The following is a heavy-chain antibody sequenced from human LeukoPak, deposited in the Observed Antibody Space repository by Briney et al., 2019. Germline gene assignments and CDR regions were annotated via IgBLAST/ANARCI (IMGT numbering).Heavy chain of an antibody. Sequence: SETLSLTCTVSGSSISSSSYYWGWIRQPPGKGLEWIGSVYYTGASYYNPSLKSRVTISIDTSKNHFSLNLTSVTAADTAVYYCARGAPPQNWGQGALVTVSS. CDR2: VYYTGAS. CDR1: GSSISSSSYY. V-gene: IGHV4-39*07. J-gene: IGHJ4*02. CDR3: ARGAPPQN.